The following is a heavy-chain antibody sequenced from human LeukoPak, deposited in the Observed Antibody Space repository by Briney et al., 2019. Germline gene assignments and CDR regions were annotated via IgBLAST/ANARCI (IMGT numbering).Heavy chain of an antibody. D-gene: IGHD5-18*01. V-gene: IGHV3-30-3*01. Sequence: GGSLRLSCAASGFTFSSYAMHWVRQAPGKGLEWVAVISYDGSNKYYADSVKGRFTISRDNSKNTLYLQMNSLRAEDTAVYYCARDRDGYGRPLFDCWGQGTLVTVSS. J-gene: IGHJ4*02. CDR1: GFTFSSYA. CDR3: ARDRDGYGRPLFDC. CDR2: ISYDGSNK.